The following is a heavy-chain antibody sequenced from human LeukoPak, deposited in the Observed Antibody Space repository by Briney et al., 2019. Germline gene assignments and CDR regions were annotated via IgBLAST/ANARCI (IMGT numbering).Heavy chain of an antibody. CDR1: GYTFTSYG. CDR3: ARGPHSGYVAPSSY. J-gene: IGHJ4*02. Sequence: GASVKVSCKASGYTFTSYGISWVRQAPGQGLEWMGWISAYNGNTNYAQKFQGRVTMTRNTSISTAYMELSSLRSEDTAVYYCARGPHSGYVAPSSYWGQGTLVTVSS. D-gene: IGHD5-12*01. CDR2: ISAYNGNT. V-gene: IGHV1-18*01.